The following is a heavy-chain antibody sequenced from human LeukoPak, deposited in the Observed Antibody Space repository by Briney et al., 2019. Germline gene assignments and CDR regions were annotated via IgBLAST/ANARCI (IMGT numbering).Heavy chain of an antibody. CDR2: IYYSGST. V-gene: IGHV4-59*01. J-gene: IGHJ3*02. CDR3: ARMGAAGTKAYAFDI. Sequence: PSETLSLTCTVSGGSISSYYWSWIRQPPGKGLEWIGYIYYSGSTNYNPSLKSRVTISVDTSKNQFSLKLSSVTAADTAVYYCARMGAAGTKAYAFDIWGQGTMVTVSS. CDR1: GGSISSYY. D-gene: IGHD6-13*01.